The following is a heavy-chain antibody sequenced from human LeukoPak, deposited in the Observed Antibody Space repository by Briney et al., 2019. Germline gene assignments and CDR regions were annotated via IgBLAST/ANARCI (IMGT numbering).Heavy chain of an antibody. V-gene: IGHV3-15*01. D-gene: IGHD1-26*01. CDR2: IKTKSDGGAT. CDR1: GFTFSNAW. J-gene: IGHJ4*02. Sequence: PGGSLRLSCAASGFTFSNAWMTWVRQAPGKGLEWVGRIKTKSDGGATDHAAPVKGRFTISRDDSKNTLYLQMNSLKTEDTAVYYCSRGGSYYDYWGQGTLVTVSS. CDR3: SRGGSYYDY.